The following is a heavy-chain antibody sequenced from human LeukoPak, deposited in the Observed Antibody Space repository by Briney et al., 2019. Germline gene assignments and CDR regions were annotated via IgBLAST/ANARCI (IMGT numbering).Heavy chain of an antibody. D-gene: IGHD1-26*01. CDR1: GFSFSSYE. CDR3: GRALGSPLDY. V-gene: IGHV3-48*03. Sequence: GGSLRLSCAASGFSFSSYEMNWVRQAPGKGLEWVSYISSGGSTKYYADSVKGRFTISRDNAKNTLYLQMNSLRVEDTAVYYCGRALGSPLDYWGQGTLVTVSS. J-gene: IGHJ4*02. CDR2: ISSGGSTK.